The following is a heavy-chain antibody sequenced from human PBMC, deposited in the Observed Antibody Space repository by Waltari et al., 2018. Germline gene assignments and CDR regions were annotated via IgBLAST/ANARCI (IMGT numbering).Heavy chain of an antibody. J-gene: IGHJ5*02. Sequence: QVQLQESGPGLVKPSETLSLTCPVSGGSISSYYWSWIRQPPGKGLEWIGYIYYSGSTNYNPSLKSRVTISVDTSKNQFSLKLSSVTAADTAVYYCARQSGVAAARDDWFDPWGQGTLVTVSS. CDR2: IYYSGST. CDR1: GGSISSYY. V-gene: IGHV4-59*08. D-gene: IGHD6-13*01. CDR3: ARQSGVAAARDDWFDP.